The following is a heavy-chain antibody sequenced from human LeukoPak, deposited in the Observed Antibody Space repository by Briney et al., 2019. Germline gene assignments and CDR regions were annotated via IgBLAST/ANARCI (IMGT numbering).Heavy chain of an antibody. CDR1: GFTFSGYE. J-gene: IGHJ4*02. Sequence: GGPLRLSCAASGFTFSGYEMNWVRQAAGKGLEWVSYISSSGSTIYYADSVKGRFTISRDNAKSSLYLQMNSLRVEDTAAYYCASISSRSQLVDYWGQGTLVTVSS. CDR3: ASISSRSQLVDY. V-gene: IGHV3-48*03. CDR2: ISSSGSTI. D-gene: IGHD6-13*01.